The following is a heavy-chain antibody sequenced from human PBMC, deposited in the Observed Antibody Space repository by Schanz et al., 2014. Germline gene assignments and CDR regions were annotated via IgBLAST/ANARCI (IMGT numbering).Heavy chain of an antibody. V-gene: IGHV3-23*01. D-gene: IGHD1-20*01. J-gene: IGHJ4*02. Sequence: EVQLLESGGGLVQPGGSLRLSCAASGFTFSSYAMTWVRQALGMGLEWVSAISGRDGSTYYADSVRGRFTISRDNSKNTLYLQMNSLRAEDTAVYYCANNWNLDYWGQGTLVTVSS. CDR3: ANNWNLDY. CDR2: ISGRDGST. CDR1: GFTFSSYA.